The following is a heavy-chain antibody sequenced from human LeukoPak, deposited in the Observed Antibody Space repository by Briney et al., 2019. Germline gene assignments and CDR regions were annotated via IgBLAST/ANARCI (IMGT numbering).Heavy chain of an antibody. V-gene: IGHV1-2*02. Sequence: ASVKVSCKASGYTFTGYYMHWVRQAPGQGLEWMGWINPNSGGTNYAQKFQGRVTMTRDTSISTAYMELSRLRSDDTAVYYCARVGDYDSSGYYSFHYWAREPWSPSPQ. CDR1: GYTFTGYY. CDR3: ARVGDYDSSGYYSFHY. D-gene: IGHD3-22*01. CDR2: INPNSGGT. J-gene: IGHJ4*02.